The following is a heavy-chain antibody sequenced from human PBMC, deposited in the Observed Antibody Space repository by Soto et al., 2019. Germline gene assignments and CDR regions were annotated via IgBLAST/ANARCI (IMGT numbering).Heavy chain of an antibody. CDR1: GCTVSSNY. CDR2: IYSGGST. V-gene: IGHV3-53*02. D-gene: IGHD3-22*01. CDR3: ARGLNVYDHSGYYYY. Sequence: EVQLVETGGGLIQPGGSLRLSCAASGCTVSSNYMSWVRQAPGKGLEWVSIIYSGGSTHYAPSVKGRFTISRDNSKNTLYPQMNSLSAEDTTVYYGARGLNVYDHSGYYYYWGQGTLVTV. J-gene: IGHJ4*02.